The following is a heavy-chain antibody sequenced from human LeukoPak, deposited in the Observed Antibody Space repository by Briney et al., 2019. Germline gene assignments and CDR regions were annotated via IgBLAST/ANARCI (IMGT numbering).Heavy chain of an antibody. D-gene: IGHD1-26*01. V-gene: IGHV1-18*01. Sequence: NNGNTNDAQQFQGRVTMTTDTSTSTAYMELRSLRSDDTAVYYCARGEKPYDYWGQGTLVSVSS. J-gene: IGHJ4*02. CDR2: NNGNT. CDR3: ARGEKPYDY.